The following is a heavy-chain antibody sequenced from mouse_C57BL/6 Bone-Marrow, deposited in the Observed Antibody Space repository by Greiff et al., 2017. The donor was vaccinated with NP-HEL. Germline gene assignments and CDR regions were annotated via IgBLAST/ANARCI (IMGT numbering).Heavy chain of an antibody. Sequence: EVKLMESGGGLVKPGGSLKLSCAASGFTFSSYTMSWVRQTPEKRLEWVATISGGGGNTYYPDSVKGRFTISRDNAKNTLYLQMSSLRSEDTALYYCARALLAWFAYWGQGTLVTVSA. V-gene: IGHV5-9*01. CDR3: ARALLAWFAY. J-gene: IGHJ3*01. CDR2: ISGGGGNT. CDR1: GFTFSSYT. D-gene: IGHD6-2*01.